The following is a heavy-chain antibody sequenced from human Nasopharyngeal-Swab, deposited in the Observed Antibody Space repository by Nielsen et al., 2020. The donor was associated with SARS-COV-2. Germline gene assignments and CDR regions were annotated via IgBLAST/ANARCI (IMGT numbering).Heavy chain of an antibody. J-gene: IGHJ5*02. CDR1: GGSFSGYY. D-gene: IGHD3-10*01. Sequence: LRLSCAVYGGSFSGYYWSWIRQHPGKGLEWIGYIYYSGSTYYNPSLKSRVTISVDTSKNQFSLKLSSVTAADTAVYYCARAPFGDNWFDPWGQGTLVTVSS. CDR3: ARAPFGDNWFDP. CDR2: IYYSGST. V-gene: IGHV4-31*11.